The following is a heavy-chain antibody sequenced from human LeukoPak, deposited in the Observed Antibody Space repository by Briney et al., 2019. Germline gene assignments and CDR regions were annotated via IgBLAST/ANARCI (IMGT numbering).Heavy chain of an antibody. D-gene: IGHD2-2*01. V-gene: IGHV3-74*01. CDR1: GFTFRSYW. Sequence: GGSLRLSCAASGFTFRSYWMHWVRQAPGKGLVWVSRINIDGSSGSYADSVEGRFTISRDNAKNTVYLQMNSLRAEDTAVYYCASCSSTNCYWGQGTLVTVSS. J-gene: IGHJ4*02. CDR3: ASCSSTNCY. CDR2: INIDGSSG.